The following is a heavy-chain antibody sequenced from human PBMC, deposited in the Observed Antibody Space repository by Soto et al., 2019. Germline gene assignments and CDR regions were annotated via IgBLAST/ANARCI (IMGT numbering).Heavy chain of an antibody. V-gene: IGHV3-21*01. D-gene: IGHD6-13*01. CDR2: ISSNSAYI. CDR3: TRDASRDSSARGWFEP. Sequence: GGSLRLSCAASGFTFRSFTMNWVRQAPGKGLEWVSTISSNSAYIYYTDALRGRFTISRDNAKNSLHLQMNSLRAEDTAVYYCTRDASRDSSARGWFEPWGPGTLLT. J-gene: IGHJ5*02. CDR1: GFTFRSFT.